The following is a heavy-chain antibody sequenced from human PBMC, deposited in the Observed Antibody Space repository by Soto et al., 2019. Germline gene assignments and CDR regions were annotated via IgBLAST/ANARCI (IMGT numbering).Heavy chain of an antibody. CDR2: IYWDNDK. CDR3: AHSLFDWLFGMGWFDP. D-gene: IGHD3-9*01. J-gene: IGHJ5*02. V-gene: IGHV2-5*02. CDR1: GFSLSTSGVG. Sequence: SGPTLVNPTQPLTLTCTFSGFSLSTSGVGVGWIRQPPGKALEWLALIYWDNDKRYSPSLKSRLTITKDTSKNQVVLTMTNMDLVDTSTYYCAHSLFDWLFGMGWFDPWGQGTLVTVSS.